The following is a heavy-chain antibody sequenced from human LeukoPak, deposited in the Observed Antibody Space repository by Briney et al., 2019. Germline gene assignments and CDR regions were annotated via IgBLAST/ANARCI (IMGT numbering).Heavy chain of an antibody. CDR1: GYTFTGYY. V-gene: IGHV1-2*04. J-gene: IGHJ6*02. CDR3: AREAYSGSYEYYYGMDV. Sequence: ASVNVSCTASGYTFTGYYMHWVRQAPGQGLEWMGWINPNSGGTNYAQKFQGWVTMTRDTSISTAYMELSRLRSDDTAVYYCAREAYSGSYEYYYGMDVWGQGTTVTVSS. D-gene: IGHD1-26*01. CDR2: INPNSGGT.